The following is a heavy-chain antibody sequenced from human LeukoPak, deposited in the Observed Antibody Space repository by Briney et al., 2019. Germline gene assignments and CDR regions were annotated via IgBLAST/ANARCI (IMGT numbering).Heavy chain of an antibody. D-gene: IGHD2/OR15-2a*01. J-gene: IGHJ4*02. CDR1: GFTCSDYN. CDR3: AKNRGRQPTPSEFDY. Sequence: TGVPRRLSCAPSGFTCSDYNMNWVRHAPGQRLEWLSSISTSNDYIYYADSVRGRFSISRDDAENSVFLHMISLRAEDTAAYYCAKNRGRQPTPSEFDYWGQGTVVTVSS. V-gene: IGHV3-21*06. CDR2: ISTSNDYI.